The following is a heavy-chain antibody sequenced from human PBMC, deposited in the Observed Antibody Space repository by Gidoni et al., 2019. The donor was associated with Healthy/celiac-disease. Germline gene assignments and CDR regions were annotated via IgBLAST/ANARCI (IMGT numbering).Heavy chain of an antibody. CDR3: ARVLLDIVVVVAATKDAFDI. CDR2: IRSSSSYI. V-gene: IGHV3-21*01. D-gene: IGHD2-15*01. J-gene: IGHJ3*02. CDR1: GFTFSSYR. Sequence: VPLVASGGGLVKPGGSLRLSCSASGFTFSSYRLNWVRQAPGKGLEWVSSIRSSSSYIYYADAVKGRFTISRDNAKNSLYLQMNSLRAEDTAVYYGARVLLDIVVVVAATKDAFDIWGQGTMVTVSS.